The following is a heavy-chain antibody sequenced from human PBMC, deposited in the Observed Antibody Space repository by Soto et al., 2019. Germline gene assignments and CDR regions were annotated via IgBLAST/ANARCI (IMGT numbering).Heavy chain of an antibody. Sequence: SVKVSGTSSRSTFSSYAISWVRQAPGQGVEWMGGIIPIFGTANYAQKFQGRVTITADKSTSTAYMELSSLSSEDTAVYYCARAIREARRPYYGRDV. D-gene: IGHD6-6*01. CDR1: RSTFSSYA. CDR2: IIPIFGTA. CDR3: ARAIREARRPYYGRDV. J-gene: IGHJ6*01. V-gene: IGHV1-69*06.